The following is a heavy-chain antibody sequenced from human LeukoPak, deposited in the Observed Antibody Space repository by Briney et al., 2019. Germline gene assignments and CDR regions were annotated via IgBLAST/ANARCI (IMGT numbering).Heavy chain of an antibody. CDR3: ASGLDLWFGELLGSRDY. CDR2: INPNSGGT. V-gene: IGHV1-2*02. D-gene: IGHD3-10*01. Sequence: GASVKVSCKASGYTFTGYYMHWVRQAPGQGLEWKGWINPNSGGTNYAQKFQGRVTMTRDTSISTAYMELSRLRSDDTAVYYCASGLDLWFGELLGSRDYWGQGTLVTVSS. CDR1: GYTFTGYY. J-gene: IGHJ4*02.